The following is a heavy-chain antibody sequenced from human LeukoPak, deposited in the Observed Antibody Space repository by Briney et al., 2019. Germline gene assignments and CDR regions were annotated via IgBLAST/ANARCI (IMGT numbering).Heavy chain of an antibody. J-gene: IGHJ5*02. CDR3: ARDHITGTTYWFDP. Sequence: GGSLRLSCAASGFTFSRYSMNWVRRAPGKGLEWVSSISSSSSYIYYADSVKGRFTISRDNAKNSLYLQMNSLRAEDTAVYYCARDHITGTTYWFDPWGQGTLVTVSS. D-gene: IGHD1-7*01. CDR2: ISSSSSYI. V-gene: IGHV3-21*01. CDR1: GFTFSRYS.